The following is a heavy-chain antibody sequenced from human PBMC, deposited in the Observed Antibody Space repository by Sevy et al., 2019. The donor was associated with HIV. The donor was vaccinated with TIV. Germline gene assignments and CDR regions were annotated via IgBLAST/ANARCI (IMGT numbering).Heavy chain of an antibody. J-gene: IGHJ6*02. CDR3: ARDLNDFWSGPLDV. CDR1: GGSISTNNW. CDR2: IHHSGST. V-gene: IGHV4-4*02. D-gene: IGHD3-3*01. Sequence: SETLSLTSAVSGGSISTNNWWSWVRQSPGEGLEWIGEIHHSGSTNYNPSFKSRVTMSVDKSKNQFSLKLTSVTAADTAVYYCARDLNDFWSGPLDVWGQGTTVTVSS.